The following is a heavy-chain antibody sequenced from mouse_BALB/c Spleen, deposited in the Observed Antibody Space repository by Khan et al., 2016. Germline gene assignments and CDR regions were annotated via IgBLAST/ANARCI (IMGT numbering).Heavy chain of an antibody. CDR1: GFTFTDYY. CDR2: IRNKANGYTT. D-gene: IGHD3-2*02. V-gene: IGHV7-3*02. J-gene: IGHJ4*01. Sequence: EVELVESGGGLVQPGGSLRLSCATSGFTFTDYYMSWVRQPPGKALEWLGFIRNKANGYTTEYSASVKGRFTISRDNSQSILYLQMNTLRAEDSATYYCARVQDTYYVMDYWGQGTSVTVSS. CDR3: ARVQDTYYVMDY.